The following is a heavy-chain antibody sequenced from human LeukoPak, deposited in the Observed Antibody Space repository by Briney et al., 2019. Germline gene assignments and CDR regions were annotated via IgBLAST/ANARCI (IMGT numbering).Heavy chain of an antibody. CDR2: ISGYNGNT. Sequence: ASVKVSCKASGYTFTSYGISWVRQAPGQALEWMGWISGYNGNTNYAQKLQGRVTMTTDTSTSTAYMELRSQRSDDTAVYYCARDFHSSGYYHYFHYWGQGTLVTVSS. CDR1: GYTFTSYG. V-gene: IGHV1-18*01. D-gene: IGHD3-22*01. CDR3: ARDFHSSGYYHYFHY. J-gene: IGHJ4*02.